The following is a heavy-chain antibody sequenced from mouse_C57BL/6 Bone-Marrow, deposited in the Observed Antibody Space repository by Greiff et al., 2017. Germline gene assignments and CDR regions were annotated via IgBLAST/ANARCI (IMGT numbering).Heavy chain of an antibody. Sequence: VQLQQPGAELVKPGASVKLSCKASGYTFTSYWMQWVKQRPGQGLEWIGEIDPSDSYTNYNQKFKGKATLTVDTSSSTAYMQLSSLTSEDSAVYYCARLRYYGSSPYYFDYWGQGTTLTVSS. V-gene: IGHV1-50*01. CDR3: ARLRYYGSSPYYFDY. J-gene: IGHJ2*01. D-gene: IGHD1-1*01. CDR1: GYTFTSYW. CDR2: IDPSDSYT.